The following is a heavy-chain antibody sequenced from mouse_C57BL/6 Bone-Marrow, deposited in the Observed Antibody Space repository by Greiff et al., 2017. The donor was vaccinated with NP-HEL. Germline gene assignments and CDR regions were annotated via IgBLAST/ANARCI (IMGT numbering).Heavy chain of an antibody. J-gene: IGHJ2*01. D-gene: IGHD1-1*01. CDR3: ARHPSYGSSYGDFDY. CDR2: ISSGGSYT. CDR1: GFTFSSYG. Sequence: EVKLMESGGDLVKPGGSLKLSCAASGFTFSSYGMSWVRQTPDKRLEWVATISSGGSYTYYPDSVKGRFTFSRDNAKNTQYLQMSSLKSEDTAMYYCARHPSYGSSYGDFDYWGQGTTLTVSS. V-gene: IGHV5-6*01.